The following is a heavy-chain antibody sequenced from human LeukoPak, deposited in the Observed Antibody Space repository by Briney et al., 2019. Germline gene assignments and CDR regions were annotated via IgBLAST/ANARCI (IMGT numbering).Heavy chain of an antibody. D-gene: IGHD3-3*01. CDR2: GSESGGT. V-gene: IGHV4-34*01. CDR1: GGSSNGHY. Sequence: SETLSLTCAVSGGSSNGHYWSWIRQPPGKGLEWIGEGSESGGTKFNPSLKSRVTISADTSKNQFSLKLNSVTAADTAVYYCAKNGQSGFSFDPWGQGTLVTVSS. J-gene: IGHJ5*02. CDR3: AKNGQSGFSFDP.